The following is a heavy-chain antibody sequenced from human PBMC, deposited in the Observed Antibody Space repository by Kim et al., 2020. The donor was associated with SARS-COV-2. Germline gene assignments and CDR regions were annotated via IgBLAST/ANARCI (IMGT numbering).Heavy chain of an antibody. V-gene: IGHV4-34*01. Sequence: SETLSLTCAVYGGSFSGYYWSWIRQPPGKGLEWIGEINHSGSTNYNPSLKSRVTISVDTSKNQFSLKLSSVTAADTAVYYCARVDSSSWYGSWGIDYWGQGTLVTVSS. J-gene: IGHJ4*02. D-gene: IGHD6-13*01. CDR3: ARVDSSSWYGSWGIDY. CDR2: INHSGST. CDR1: GGSFSGYY.